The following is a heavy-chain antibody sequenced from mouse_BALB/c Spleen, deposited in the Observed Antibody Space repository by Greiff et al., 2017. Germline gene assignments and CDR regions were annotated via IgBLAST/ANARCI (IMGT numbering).Heavy chain of an antibody. J-gene: IGHJ3*01. D-gene: IGHD2-10*02. Sequence: EVKLVESGGGLVQPGGSLRLSCATSGFTFSDYYMSWVRQPPGKALAWVGFIRNKANGYTTEYSVSVKGRFTISRDNSQSILYLQMNTLRAEDSATYYCAREMGYGNYDPFAYWGQGTLVTVSA. CDR1: GFTFSDYY. CDR3: AREMGYGNYDPFAY. V-gene: IGHV7-3*02. CDR2: IRNKANGYTT.